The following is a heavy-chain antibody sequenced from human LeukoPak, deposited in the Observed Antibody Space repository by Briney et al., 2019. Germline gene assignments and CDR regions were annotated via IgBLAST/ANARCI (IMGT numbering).Heavy chain of an antibody. CDR3: TRDRSRAEDD. CDR2: INQSGSDK. V-gene: IGHV3-7*01. CDR1: GFTFSGHW. Sequence: EGSLRLSCAASGFTFSGHWMSWVRQAPEKGLEWVANINQSGSDKYYVDSVKGRFTISRDNANNLLYLQMNSLRGEDTAVYYCTRDRSRAEDDWGQGTLVTVSS. D-gene: IGHD1-14*01. J-gene: IGHJ4*02.